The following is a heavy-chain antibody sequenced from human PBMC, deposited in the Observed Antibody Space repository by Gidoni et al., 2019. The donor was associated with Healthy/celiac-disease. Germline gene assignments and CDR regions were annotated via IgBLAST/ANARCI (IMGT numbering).Heavy chain of an antibody. J-gene: IGHJ5*02. Sequence: EVQLVESGGGLIQPGGSLRLSCAASGFTVSSDYMMWVRQAPGKGLEWVSVLYSGGYTYYTDSVKGRFTISRDNSKNTLYLQMNTLRAEDTAVYYCRQGAAGIEHWGQGTLVTVSS. CDR3: RQGAAGIEH. CDR2: LYSGGYT. CDR1: GFTVSSDY. D-gene: IGHD6-13*01. V-gene: IGHV3-53*01.